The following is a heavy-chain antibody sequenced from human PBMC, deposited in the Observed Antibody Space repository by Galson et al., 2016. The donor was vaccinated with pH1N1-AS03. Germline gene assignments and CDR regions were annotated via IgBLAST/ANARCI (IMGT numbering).Heavy chain of an antibody. Sequence: QSGAEVKKPGESLKISCKGSGHIFANYWIGWVRQTPGKGLEWMGLIYPGDSDTRYSPSFQGQVTISADKSLSTAYLQWSSLKASATAMYYCASSRIAAHTYYYHGIDVWGQGTTVTVSS. V-gene: IGHV5-51*01. CDR3: ASSRIAAHTYYYHGIDV. J-gene: IGHJ6*02. D-gene: IGHD6-6*01. CDR1: GHIFANYW. CDR2: IYPGDSDT.